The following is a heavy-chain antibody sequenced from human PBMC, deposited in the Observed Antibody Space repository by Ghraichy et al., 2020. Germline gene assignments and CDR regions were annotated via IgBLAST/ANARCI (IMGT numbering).Heavy chain of an antibody. J-gene: IGHJ4*02. Sequence: SVKVSCKASRGTFSSYAISWVRQAPGQGLEWMGGIISIFGTANYAQKFRGRVTITADKSTSTAYMELSSLTSEDTAVYFCARDQGWLGFVDWGQGTLVTVSS. CDR1: RGTFSSYA. D-gene: IGHD5-12*01. V-gene: IGHV1-69*06. CDR2: IISIFGTA. CDR3: ARDQGWLGFVD.